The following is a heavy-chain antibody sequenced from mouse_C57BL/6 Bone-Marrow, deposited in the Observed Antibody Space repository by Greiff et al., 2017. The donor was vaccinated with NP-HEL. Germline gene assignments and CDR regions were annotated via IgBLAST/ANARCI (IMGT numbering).Heavy chain of an antibody. V-gene: IGHV1-81*01. CDR3: AQVSNYLYYAMDY. J-gene: IGHJ4*01. CDR2: IYPRSGNT. D-gene: IGHD2-5*01. CDR1: GFTFTSYG. Sequence: VQLQQSGAELARPGASVKLSCKASGFTFTSYGISWVKQRTGQGLEWVGEIYPRSGNTYYNEKFKGQSTLTADKSSNTAYMELRSLTSEDSAVYFGAQVSNYLYYAMDYWGQGTSVTVSS.